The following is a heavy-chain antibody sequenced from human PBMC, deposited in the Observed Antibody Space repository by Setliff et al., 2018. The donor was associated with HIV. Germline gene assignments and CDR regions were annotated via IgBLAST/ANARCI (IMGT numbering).Heavy chain of an antibody. CDR2: INPLFGTA. Sequence: SVKVSCKASGGTFNINAVTWVRQAPGQGLEWVGAINPLFGTANYAQKFQGRVTITADDSTSTVYMEVRSLRSADTAVYYCSKVSEHRTSSGSFYYYMDVWGEGTTVTVSS. CDR3: SKVSEHRTSSGSFYYYMDV. D-gene: IGHD6-6*01. CDR1: GGTFNINA. J-gene: IGHJ6*03. V-gene: IGHV1-69*13.